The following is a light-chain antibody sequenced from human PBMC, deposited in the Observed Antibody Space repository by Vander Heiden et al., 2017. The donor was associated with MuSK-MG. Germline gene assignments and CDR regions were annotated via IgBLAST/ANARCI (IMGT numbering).Light chain of an antibody. CDR3: QRYGTSVFT. V-gene: IGKV3-20*01. CDR1: QSVSSSY. Sequence: EIVLTQSPGTLSLSPGERATLSCRASQSVSSSYLAWYQQKPGQAPRLLIYGASSRATGIPDRFSGSASGTDFTLTISILAPEDFTVYYCQRYGTSVFTFGPGTKVDIK. CDR2: GAS. J-gene: IGKJ3*01.